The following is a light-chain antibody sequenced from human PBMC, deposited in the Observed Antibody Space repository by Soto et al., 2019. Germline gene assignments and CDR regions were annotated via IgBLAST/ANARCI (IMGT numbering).Light chain of an antibody. CDR1: QSVSSN. J-gene: IGKJ2*01. CDR3: QQYNKWPTYT. CDR2: GAS. Sequence: EIVMTQSPATLSVSPGERATLSCRASQSVSSNLAWYQQKPGQAHRLLIYGASTRATGIPARFSGSGYGTEFTLTISSLQSEEFAVYYCQQYNKWPTYTFGQGTKLEIK. V-gene: IGKV3-15*01.